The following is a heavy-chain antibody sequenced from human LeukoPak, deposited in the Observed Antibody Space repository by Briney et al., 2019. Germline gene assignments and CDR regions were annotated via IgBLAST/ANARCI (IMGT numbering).Heavy chain of an antibody. J-gene: IGHJ4*02. CDR3: ARAGIRDFWSGYYTTLFDY. CDR1: GFTFSSYG. D-gene: IGHD3-3*01. Sequence: GGSLRLSCAASGFTFSSYGMRWVRQAPGKGLEWVAVIWYDGSNKYYADSVKGRFTISRDNSKNTLYLQMNSLRAEDTAVYYCARAGIRDFWSGYYTTLFDYWGQGTLVTVSS. CDR2: IWYDGSNK. V-gene: IGHV3-33*01.